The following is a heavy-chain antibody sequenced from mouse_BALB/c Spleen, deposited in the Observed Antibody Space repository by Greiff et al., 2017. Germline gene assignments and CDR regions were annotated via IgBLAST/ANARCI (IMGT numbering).Heavy chain of an antibody. Sequence: VQLQQPGAELVKPGASVKLSCKASGYTFTSYWMHWVKQRPGQGLEWIGEINPSNGRTNYNEKFKSKATLTVDKSSSTAYMQLSSLTSEDSAVYYCARGGYYPLAYWGQGTLVTVSA. CDR1: GYTFTSYW. J-gene: IGHJ3*01. V-gene: IGHV1S81*02. CDR3: ARGGYYPLAY. D-gene: IGHD2-3*01. CDR2: INPSNGRT.